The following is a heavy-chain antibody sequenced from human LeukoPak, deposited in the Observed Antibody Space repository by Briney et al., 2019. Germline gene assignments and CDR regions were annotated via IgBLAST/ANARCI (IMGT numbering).Heavy chain of an antibody. J-gene: IGHJ3*02. V-gene: IGHV4-61*01. D-gene: IGHD3-10*01. CDR2: TYYSGST. CDR3: ARVEWFGELSPFDI. CDR1: GGXVSSGTYY. Sequence: PSETLSLTCTVSGGXVSSGTYYWSWIRQPPGERLEWIGYTYYSGSTNYNPSLKSRVTISVDTSKNQFSLKLSSVTAADTAVYYCARVEWFGELSPFDIWGQGTMVTVSS.